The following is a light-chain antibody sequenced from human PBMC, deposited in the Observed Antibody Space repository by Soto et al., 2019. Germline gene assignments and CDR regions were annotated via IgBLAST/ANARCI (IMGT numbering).Light chain of an antibody. V-gene: IGLV2-11*01. Sequence: QAVLTQPRTVSGSPGQSVTISCTGTSSDVGAYNYVSWYQQHPAKAPNLMIYDVSKRPSGVPDRFSGSKSGNTASLTISGLQAEVEGDYYCCSYTNSAYVFGTGTKLTVL. CDR2: DVS. CDR1: SSDVGAYNY. J-gene: IGLJ1*01. CDR3: CSYTNSAYV.